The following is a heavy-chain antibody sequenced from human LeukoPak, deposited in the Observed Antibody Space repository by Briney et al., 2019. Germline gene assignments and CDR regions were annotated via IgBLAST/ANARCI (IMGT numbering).Heavy chain of an antibody. J-gene: IGHJ4*02. V-gene: IGHV4-61*02. Sequence: SQALSLTCTVSGVSIANTFYYWNWLRQPAGKGLEWIGRIYTTGSTNYNPSLKSRVTISLDTARNQFSLKLSSVTAADTAVYYCARRQDGHDYWGQGTLVTVSS. CDR3: ARRQDGHDY. CDR1: GVSIANTFYY. CDR2: IYTTGST.